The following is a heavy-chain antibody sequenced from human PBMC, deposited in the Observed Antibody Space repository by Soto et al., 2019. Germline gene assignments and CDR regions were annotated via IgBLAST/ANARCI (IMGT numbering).Heavy chain of an antibody. Sequence: AASVKLSCKASGYTFTSYYMHWVRQAPGKGLEWMGIINPSGGSTSYAQKFQGRVTMTRDTSTSTVYRELSSLTAEDTAVYYCARDWKSSTIFGVTNLEILGQGTMVTVSS. CDR3: ARDWKSSTIFGVTNLEI. V-gene: IGHV1-46*03. CDR2: INPSGGST. CDR1: GYTFTSYY. D-gene: IGHD3-3*01. J-gene: IGHJ3*02.